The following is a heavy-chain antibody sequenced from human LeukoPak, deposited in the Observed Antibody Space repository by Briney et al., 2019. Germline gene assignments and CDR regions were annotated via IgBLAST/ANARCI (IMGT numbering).Heavy chain of an antibody. D-gene: IGHD1-20*01. CDR1: GGTFSSYA. J-gene: IGHJ5*02. CDR3: ARRYNYGFFPHTGWFDP. Sequence: GASVKVSCKASGGTFSSYAISWVRQAPGQGLEWMGGIIPIFGTANYAQKFQGRVTITADESTSTAYMELSSLRSEDTAVYYCARRYNYGFFPHTGWFDPWGQGTLVTVSS. V-gene: IGHV1-69*13. CDR2: IIPIFGTA.